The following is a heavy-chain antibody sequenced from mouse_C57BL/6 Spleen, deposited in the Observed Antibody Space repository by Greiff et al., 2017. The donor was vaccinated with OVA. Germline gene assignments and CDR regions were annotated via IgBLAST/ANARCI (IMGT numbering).Heavy chain of an antibody. CDR3: ARRDDYDQAMDY. Sequence: EVQLQQSGPELVKPGASVKMSCKASGYTFTDYNMHWVKQSHGKSLEWIGYINPNNGGTSYTQKITGKATLTVNQSSSTAYMELRSLTSEDSAVYYCARRDDYDQAMDYWGQGTSVTVSS. CDR2: INPNNGGT. CDR1: GYTFTDYN. D-gene: IGHD2-4*01. J-gene: IGHJ4*01. V-gene: IGHV1-22*01.